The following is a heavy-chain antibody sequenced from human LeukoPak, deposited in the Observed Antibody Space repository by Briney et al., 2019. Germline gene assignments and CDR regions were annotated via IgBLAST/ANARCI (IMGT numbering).Heavy chain of an antibody. CDR3: AKDLAYGDYFDY. CDR2: ISGSGGST. J-gene: IGHJ4*02. CDR1: GFTFSSYG. V-gene: IGHV3-23*01. Sequence: GGSLRLSCAASGFTFSSYGMSWVRQAPGKGLEWVSAISGSGGSTYYADSVKGRFTISRDNSKNTLYLQMNSLRAEHTAVYYCAKDLAYGDYFDYWGQGTLVTVSS. D-gene: IGHD4-17*01.